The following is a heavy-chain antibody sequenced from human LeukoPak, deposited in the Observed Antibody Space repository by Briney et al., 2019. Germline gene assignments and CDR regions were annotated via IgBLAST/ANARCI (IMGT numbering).Heavy chain of an antibody. J-gene: IGHJ4*02. Sequence: PGGSLRLSCAASGFTFSSYAMSWVRQAPGKGLEWVAAITRSCCSTYYAAPETGRFTMSRDNSKTSLYLQMHSLRAEDTAVYYCATVDGSGSYYFDYWGQGTLVTVSS. CDR3: ATVDGSGSYYFDY. D-gene: IGHD3-10*01. CDR1: GFTFSSYA. V-gene: IGHV3-23*01. CDR2: ITRSCCST.